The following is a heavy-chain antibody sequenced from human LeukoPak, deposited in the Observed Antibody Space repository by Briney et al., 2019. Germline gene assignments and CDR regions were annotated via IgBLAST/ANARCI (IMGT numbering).Heavy chain of an antibody. Sequence: PPETLSLTCAVSGYSISSGYYWGWIRQPPGKGLEWIGSIYHSGSTYYNPSLKSRVTISVDTSKNQFSLKLSSVTAADTAVYYCALVPAAILDAFDIWGQGTMVTVSS. CDR1: GYSISSGYY. J-gene: IGHJ3*02. D-gene: IGHD2-2*01. CDR3: ALVPAAILDAFDI. CDR2: IYHSGST. V-gene: IGHV4-38-2*01.